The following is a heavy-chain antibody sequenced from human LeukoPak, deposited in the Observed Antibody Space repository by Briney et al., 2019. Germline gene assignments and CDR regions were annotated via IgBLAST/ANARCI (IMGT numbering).Heavy chain of an antibody. CDR2: INLYNGDI. J-gene: IGHJ5*02. CDR3: ARADRLHGGPYLIGP. CDR1: GFSFTDYY. D-gene: IGHD2-21*01. Sequence: ASVKVSCKTSGFSFTDYYMHWGRQAPRQGLEWMGWINLYNGDIKSAQKFQGKFVMTRDTSITTVYMEVPRLTSDDTAIYYCARADRLHGGPYLIGPWGQGTLVTVSS. V-gene: IGHV1-2*02.